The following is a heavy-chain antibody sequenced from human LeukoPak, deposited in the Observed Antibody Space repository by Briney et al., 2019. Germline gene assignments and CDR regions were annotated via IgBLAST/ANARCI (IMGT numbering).Heavy chain of an antibody. J-gene: IGHJ5*02. Sequence: SQTLSLTCAISGDSVSSNSAAWNWIRQSPSRGLEWLGRTYYRSKWYNEYAVSVKSRITINPDTSKNQFSLQLNSVTPEDTAVYYCARDPPPHYSSGYEWFDPWGQGTLVTVSS. CDR1: GDSVSSNSAA. D-gene: IGHD3-22*01. CDR2: TYYRSKWYN. V-gene: IGHV6-1*01. CDR3: ARDPPPHYSSGYEWFDP.